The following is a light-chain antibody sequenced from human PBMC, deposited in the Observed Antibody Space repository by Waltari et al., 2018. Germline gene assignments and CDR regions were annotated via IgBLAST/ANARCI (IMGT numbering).Light chain of an antibody. CDR3: GSYTSSTTPYV. Sequence: QSALTQPASVSGSPGQSITISCTGTSSDVGGHNYVPWYQQHPGKAPKVMIYDVNNRPSGVSNRFSGSKSGNTASLTISGLQAEDEADYYCGSYTSSTTPYVFGTGTKVTVL. J-gene: IGLJ1*01. CDR1: SSDVGGHNY. V-gene: IGLV2-14*01. CDR2: DVN.